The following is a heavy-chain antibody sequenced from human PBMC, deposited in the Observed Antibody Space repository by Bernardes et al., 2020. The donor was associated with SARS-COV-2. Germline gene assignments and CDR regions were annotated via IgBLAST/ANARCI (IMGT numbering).Heavy chain of an antibody. D-gene: IGHD2-15*01. V-gene: IGHV3-23*01. Sequence: GGSLRLSCEASDFTFSSYAMSWVRQAPGKGLEWVSIIGGSGGNTYYADSVKGRFTISRDNSRNVLYLQMNSLRADDTAVYYCARGRYCSGGSCFSDLWGQGTLVTISS. J-gene: IGHJ4*02. CDR1: DFTFSSYA. CDR3: ARGRYCSGGSCFSDL. CDR2: IGGSGGNT.